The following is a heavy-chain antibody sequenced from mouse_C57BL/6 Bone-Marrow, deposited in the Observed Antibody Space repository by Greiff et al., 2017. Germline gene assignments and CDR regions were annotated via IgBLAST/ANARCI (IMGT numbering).Heavy chain of an antibody. CDR1: GFNIKDDY. J-gene: IGHJ3*01. Sequence: EVKLMESGAELVRPGASVKLSCTASGFNIKDDYMHWVKQRPEQGLEWIGWIDPENGDTDYASRFQGKATRTADTSSNTAYLQLISLTSEDAAVYYCTPLAWCAYWGQGTLVTVSA. CDR3: TPLAWCAY. CDR2: IDPENGDT. V-gene: IGHV14-4*01.